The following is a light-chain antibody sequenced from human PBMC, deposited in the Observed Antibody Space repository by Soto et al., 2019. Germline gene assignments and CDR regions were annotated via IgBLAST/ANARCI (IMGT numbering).Light chain of an antibody. CDR3: QQRGNWPS. J-gene: IGKJ5*01. CDR2: DAS. CDR1: QSVSTS. Sequence: EIVLTQSPATLSLSPGDRATLSCRASQSVSTSLAWYQQKPGQPPRLLIYDASNRATGIPARFSGSGSGTDFTLTISSLEPEDFAVYYCQQRGNWPSFGGGTRLEI. V-gene: IGKV3-11*01.